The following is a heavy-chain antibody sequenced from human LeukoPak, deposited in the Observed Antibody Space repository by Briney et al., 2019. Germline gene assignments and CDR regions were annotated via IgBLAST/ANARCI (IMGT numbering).Heavy chain of an antibody. Sequence: SETLSLTCTVSGGSISSYDGSWIRQPAGKGLEGIGRIYTSGSTNYNPSLKSRVTMSVDTSNNQFSLKLSSVTAADTAVYYCAREVSSIAARFCDYWGQGTLVTVSS. D-gene: IGHD6-6*01. CDR1: GGSISSYD. CDR2: IYTSGST. CDR3: AREVSSIAARFCDY. J-gene: IGHJ4*02. V-gene: IGHV4-4*07.